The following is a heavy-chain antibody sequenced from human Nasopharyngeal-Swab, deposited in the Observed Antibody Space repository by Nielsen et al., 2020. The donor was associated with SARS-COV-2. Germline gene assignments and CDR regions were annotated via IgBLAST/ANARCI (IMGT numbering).Heavy chain of an antibody. J-gene: IGHJ4*03. CDR1: GFTFSSYA. D-gene: IGHD3-10*01. CDR3: ASPYYFGSGF. Sequence: GGSLRLSCVASGFTFSSYAMSWVRQAPGKGLEWVSVIYNGGSTTYYADSVKGRFTISRDNSKNTLYLQMNSLRAEDTAVYYCASPYYFGSGFWGQGTMVTVSS. V-gene: IGHV3-23*03. CDR2: IYNGGSTT.